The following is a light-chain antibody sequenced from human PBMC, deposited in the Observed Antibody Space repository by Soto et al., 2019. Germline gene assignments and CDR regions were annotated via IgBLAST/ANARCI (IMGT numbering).Light chain of an antibody. Sequence: DIQMTQSPSTLSASVGDRVTITCRASQSISSWLAWYQQKPGKAPKLLIYKASSLESGVPSRFSGSGSGTEFTLTISCLQPDDFATYYCQQYNSYSVTFGQGTKVEIK. CDR3: QQYNSYSVT. V-gene: IGKV1-5*03. CDR1: QSISSW. J-gene: IGKJ1*01. CDR2: KAS.